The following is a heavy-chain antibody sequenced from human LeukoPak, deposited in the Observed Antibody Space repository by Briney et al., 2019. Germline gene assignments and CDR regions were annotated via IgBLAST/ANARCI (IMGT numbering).Heavy chain of an antibody. D-gene: IGHD6-19*01. Sequence: PSETLSLTCAVYGGSFSGYYWSWIRQPPGKGLEWIGEINHSGSTNYNPSLTSRVTISVDTSKNQFSLKLSSVTAADTAVYYCAVNGYSSGWFTKNYFDYWGQGTLVTVSS. CDR2: INHSGST. J-gene: IGHJ4*02. CDR1: GGSFSGYY. CDR3: AVNGYSSGWFTKNYFDY. V-gene: IGHV4-34*01.